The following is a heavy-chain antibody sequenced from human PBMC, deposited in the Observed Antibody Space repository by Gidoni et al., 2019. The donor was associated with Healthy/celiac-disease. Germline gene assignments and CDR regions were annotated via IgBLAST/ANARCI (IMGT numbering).Heavy chain of an antibody. CDR3: AKDMKYSSSDGAFDI. CDR2: ISWNSGSI. Sequence: EVQLVESGGGLVQPGRSLSLSCAASGFTFDDYAMHWVRQAPGKGLDWVSGISWNSGSIGYADSVKGRFTISRDNAKNSLYLQMNSLRAEDTALYYCAKDMKYSSSDGAFDIWGQGTMVTVSS. D-gene: IGHD6-6*01. J-gene: IGHJ3*02. CDR1: GFTFDDYA. V-gene: IGHV3-9*01.